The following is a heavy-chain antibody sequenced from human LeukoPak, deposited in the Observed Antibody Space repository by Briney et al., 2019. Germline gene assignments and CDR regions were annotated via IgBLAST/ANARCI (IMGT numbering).Heavy chain of an antibody. Sequence: KSSETLSLTCTVSGGSISSYYWSWIRQPPGKGLEWIGYIYYSGSTNYNPSLKSRVTISVDTSKNQFSLKLSSVTAADTAVYYCARDLIDAFDIWGQGTMVTASS. V-gene: IGHV4-59*01. J-gene: IGHJ3*02. CDR2: IYYSGST. CDR3: ARDLIDAFDI. CDR1: GGSISSYY.